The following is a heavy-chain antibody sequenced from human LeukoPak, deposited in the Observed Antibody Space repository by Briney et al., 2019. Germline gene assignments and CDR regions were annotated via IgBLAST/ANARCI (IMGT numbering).Heavy chain of an antibody. D-gene: IGHD2-21*02. CDR2: LYTNDNT. J-gene: IGHJ6*03. Sequence: RPSQTLSLTCSASGGSIRSGRYYWTWIRQPAGKGLEWIGRLYTNDNTNYDPSLESRVSISVDTSKSQFYLQLTSVTAADTAVYFCARGVVTDDYYRDVWGKGITVIVSS. CDR1: GGSIRSGRYY. V-gene: IGHV4-61*02. CDR3: ARGVVTDDYYRDV.